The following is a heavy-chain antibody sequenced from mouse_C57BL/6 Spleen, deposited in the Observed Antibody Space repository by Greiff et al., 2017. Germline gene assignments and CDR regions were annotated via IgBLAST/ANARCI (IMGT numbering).Heavy chain of an antibody. D-gene: IGHD4-1*02. J-gene: IGHJ2*01. V-gene: IGHV1-82*01. CDR3: ARSTTGGYYCDY. CDR1: GYAFSSSW. Sequence: VQLQQSGPELVKPGASVKISCKASGYAFSSSWMNWVKQRPGKGLEWIGRIYPGDGDTNYNGKFKGKATLTADKSSSTAYMQLSSLTSEDSAVYFCARSTTGGYYCDYWGQGTTLTVSS. CDR2: IYPGDGDT.